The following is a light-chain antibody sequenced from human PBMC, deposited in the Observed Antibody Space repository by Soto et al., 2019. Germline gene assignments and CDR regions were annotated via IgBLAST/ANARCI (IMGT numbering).Light chain of an antibody. CDR1: SSDVGGYNY. CDR3: SSYAGSNNPYV. Sequence: QSVLTQPPSASGSPGQSVTISCTGTSSDVGGYNYVSWYQQHPGKAPKLMIYEVSKRPSGVPDRFSGSKSGNTASLTVSGLQAEDEADYYCSSYAGSNNPYVFVTGTKLTAL. V-gene: IGLV2-8*01. CDR2: EVS. J-gene: IGLJ1*01.